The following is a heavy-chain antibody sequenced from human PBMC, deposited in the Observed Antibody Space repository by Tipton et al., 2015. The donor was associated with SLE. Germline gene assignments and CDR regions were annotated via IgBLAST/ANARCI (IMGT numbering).Heavy chain of an antibody. CDR2: INHSGST. CDR1: GGSFSGYY. CDR3: ARGGGSPSY. V-gene: IGHV4-34*01. J-gene: IGHJ4*02. Sequence: TLSLTCAVYGGSFSGYYWSWIRQPPGKGLEWIGEINHSGSTNYNPSLKSRVTISVDTSKDQFSLKLTSVTAADTAVYYCARGGGSPSYWGQGTLVTVPS. D-gene: IGHD2-15*01.